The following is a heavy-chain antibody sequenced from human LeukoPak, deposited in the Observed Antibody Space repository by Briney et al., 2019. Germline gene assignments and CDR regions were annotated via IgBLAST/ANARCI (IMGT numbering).Heavy chain of an antibody. V-gene: IGHV4-30-4*08. CDR1: GGSISSGDYY. J-gene: IGHJ2*01. CDR2: IYYSGST. Sequence: SETLSLTCTVSGGSISSGDYYWSWIRQPPGKGLEWIGYIYYSGSTYYNPSLKRRVTISVDTSKNQFSLKLSSVTAADTAVYYCARASPPRGYSYGPSGYFDLWGRGTLVTVSS. D-gene: IGHD5-18*01. CDR3: ARASPPRGYSYGPSGYFDL.